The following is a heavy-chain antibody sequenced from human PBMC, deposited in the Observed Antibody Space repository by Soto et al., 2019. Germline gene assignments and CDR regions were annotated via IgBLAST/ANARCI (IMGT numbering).Heavy chain of an antibody. CDR2: TSYDGSKT. V-gene: IGHV3-30*18. Sequence: QVQLVESGGGVVQPGRSQRLSCAASGFSFSDYGMHWVRQPPGKGLEWVAYTSYDGSKTYYADSVMGRFTISRDNSKNTLFLQMNSLRPEDTAMYYCAKTRTIFGVVSRHYFDYWGQGTLVTVSS. CDR3: AKTRTIFGVVSRHYFDY. J-gene: IGHJ4*02. D-gene: IGHD3-3*01. CDR1: GFSFSDYG.